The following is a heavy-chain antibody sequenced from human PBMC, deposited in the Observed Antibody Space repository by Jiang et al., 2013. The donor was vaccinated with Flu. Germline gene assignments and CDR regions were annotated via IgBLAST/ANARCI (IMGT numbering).Heavy chain of an antibody. Sequence: GSGLVKPSETLSLTCTVSGGSIKSYYWSWIRQSAGKGPEWIGRIYAHGSTDYNPSLTSRVTMSVDTSKNQFSLKLSSVTAADTAVYYCATVGTDASYSWFGPWGQGTLVIVSS. CDR3: ATVGTDASYSWFGP. CDR2: IYAHGST. V-gene: IGHV4-4*07. D-gene: IGHD7-27*01. CDR1: GGSIKSYY. J-gene: IGHJ5*02.